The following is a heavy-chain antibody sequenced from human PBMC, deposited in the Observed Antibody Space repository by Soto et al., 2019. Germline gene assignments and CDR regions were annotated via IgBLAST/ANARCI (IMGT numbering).Heavy chain of an antibody. J-gene: IGHJ6*02. Sequence: QVQLQESGPRLVKPLQTLSLTCTVSGDSINSGDYYWSWIRQPPGRGLEWVGYSFYSGITDYNPSLKIRMTISMDTSKNQFSLRLNSVTAADTAVYSCARWSGVGVAGMDVWGQGTTVSVSS. CDR1: GDSINSGDYY. D-gene: IGHD3-10*01. CDR2: SFYSGIT. CDR3: ARWSGVGVAGMDV. V-gene: IGHV4-30-4*01.